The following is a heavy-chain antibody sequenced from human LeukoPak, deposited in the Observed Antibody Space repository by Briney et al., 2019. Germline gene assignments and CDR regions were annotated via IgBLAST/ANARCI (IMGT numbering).Heavy chain of an antibody. Sequence: GGSLRLSCAASGFNFDDYGMSWVRQAPGKGLEWVSVIYSGGSTYYADSVKGRFTISRDNSKNTLYLQMNSLRAEDTAVYYCARDRGNYFDYWGQGTLVTVSS. J-gene: IGHJ4*02. V-gene: IGHV3-53*01. CDR3: ARDRGNYFDY. D-gene: IGHD6-13*01. CDR2: IYSGGST. CDR1: GFNFDDYG.